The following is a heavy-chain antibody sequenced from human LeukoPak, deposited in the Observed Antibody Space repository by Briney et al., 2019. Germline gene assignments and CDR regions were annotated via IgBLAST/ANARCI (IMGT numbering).Heavy chain of an antibody. V-gene: IGHV3-64*01. CDR2: ISSNGGST. Sequence: HPGGSLRLSRAASGFTFSSYAMHWVRQAPGKGLEYVSAISSNGGSTYYANSVKGRFTISRDNSKNTLYLQMGSLRAEDMAVYYCARAHTMATITHAFDIWGQGTMVTVSS. CDR3: ARAHTMATITHAFDI. CDR1: GFTFSSYA. J-gene: IGHJ3*02. D-gene: IGHD5-24*01.